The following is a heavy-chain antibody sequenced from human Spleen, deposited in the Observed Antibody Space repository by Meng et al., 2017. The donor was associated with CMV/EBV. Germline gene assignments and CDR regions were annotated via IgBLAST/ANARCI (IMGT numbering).Heavy chain of an antibody. CDR3: AKIVPGALGYFDF. CDR2: IHYDGGNE. V-gene: IGHV3-30*02. J-gene: IGHJ4*02. D-gene: IGHD2-2*01. CDR1: GFNFSSYA. Sequence: GESLKISCAASGFNFSSYAMHWVRQAPGKGLDWVAFIHYDGGNEYYADSVKGRFTISRDNSKHTLYLQMNRLRAEDTAVYYCAKIVPGALGYFDFWGQGTLVTVSS.